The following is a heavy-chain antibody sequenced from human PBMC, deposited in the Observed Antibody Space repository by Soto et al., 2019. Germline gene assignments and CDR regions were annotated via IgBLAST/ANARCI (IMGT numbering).Heavy chain of an antibody. CDR2: MSHCGGT. V-gene: IGHV4-34*01. CDR3: ARVERGTATTVVDAFEI. D-gene: IGHD1-1*01. CDR1: GGFVTSGSYY. J-gene: IGHJ3*02. Sequence: QVQLQQWGAGLLKPSETLSLTCAVYGGFVTSGSYYWSWIRQPPGKGLEWIGEMSHCGGTHFNPSLQSRVSVSVDTSKNQFTLKMSSVTAADTALYYCARVERGTATTVVDAFEIWGPGTMVTVSS.